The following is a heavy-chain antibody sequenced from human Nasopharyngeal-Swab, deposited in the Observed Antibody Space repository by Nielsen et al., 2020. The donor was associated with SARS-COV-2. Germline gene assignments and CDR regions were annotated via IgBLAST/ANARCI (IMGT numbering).Heavy chain of an antibody. D-gene: IGHD5-12*01. Sequence: GESLKISCAASGFTFSSYWMHSVRQAPGKGLVWVSRINDDGRDTIYADSVKGRFTISRDNAKNTLYLQMNSLRAEDTAVYYCVRATNLGGSLWVPDYWGQGTLVTVSS. J-gene: IGHJ4*02. CDR1: GFTFSSYW. CDR3: VRATNLGGSLWVPDY. CDR2: INDDGRDT. V-gene: IGHV3-74*01.